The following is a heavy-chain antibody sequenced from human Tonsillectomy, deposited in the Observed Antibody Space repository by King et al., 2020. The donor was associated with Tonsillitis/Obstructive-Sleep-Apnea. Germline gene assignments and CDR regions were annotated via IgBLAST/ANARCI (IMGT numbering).Heavy chain of an antibody. J-gene: IGHJ4*02. CDR2: IYSGGST. CDR1: GFTVSSNY. D-gene: IGHD2-2*01. Sequence: VQLVESGGGLVQPGGSLRLSCAASGFTVSSNYMSWVRQAPGKGLEWVSVIYSGGSTYYADSVKGRFTISRDNSKNTLYLQMNSLRAEDTAVYYCARDVRGGYCSSTSCYVDYWGQGTLVTVSS. CDR3: ARDVRGGYCSSTSCYVDY. V-gene: IGHV3-66*01.